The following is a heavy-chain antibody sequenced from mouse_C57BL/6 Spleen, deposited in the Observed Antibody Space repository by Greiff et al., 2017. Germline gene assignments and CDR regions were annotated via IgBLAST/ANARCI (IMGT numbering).Heavy chain of an antibody. J-gene: IGHJ2*01. D-gene: IGHD4-1*01. CDR1: GFTFSNYW. CDR2: IRLKSDNYAT. CDR3: TRHWDYFDY. Sequence: EVQVVESGGGLVQPGGSMKLSCVASGFTFSNYWMNWVRQSPEKGLEWVAQIRLKSDNYATHYAESVKGRFTISRDDSKSSVYLQMNNLRAEDTGIYYCTRHWDYFDYWGQGTTLTVSS. V-gene: IGHV6-3*01.